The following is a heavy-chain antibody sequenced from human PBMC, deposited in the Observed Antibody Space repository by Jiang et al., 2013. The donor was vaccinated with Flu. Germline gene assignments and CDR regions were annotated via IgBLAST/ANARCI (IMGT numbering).Heavy chain of an antibody. CDR2: IIPILGIA. J-gene: IGHJ4*02. D-gene: IGHD4-17*01. Sequence: EVKKPGSSVKVSCRASGGTFSSYAISWVRQAPGQGLEWMGRIIPILGIANYAQKFQGRVTITADKSTSTAYMELSSLRSEDTAVYYCASLTVTTRFDYFDYVGPGNPGHRLL. V-gene: IGHV1-69*04. CDR3: ASLTVTTRFDYFDY. CDR1: GGTFSSYA.